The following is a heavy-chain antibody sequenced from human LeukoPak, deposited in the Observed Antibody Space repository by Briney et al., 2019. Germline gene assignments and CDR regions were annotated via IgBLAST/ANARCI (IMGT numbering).Heavy chain of an antibody. J-gene: IGHJ4*02. Sequence: PGGSLRLSCAASGFTFSSYGMHWVRQAPGKGLEWVSAIGGGGDTTYYADSVKGRFTISRDNSKNTVYLQMNFLRAEDTALYYCAKIVDEGVDYWGQGTLVTVSS. CDR3: AKIVDEGVDY. D-gene: IGHD2-15*01. CDR2: IGGGGDTT. V-gene: IGHV3-23*01. CDR1: GFTFSSYG.